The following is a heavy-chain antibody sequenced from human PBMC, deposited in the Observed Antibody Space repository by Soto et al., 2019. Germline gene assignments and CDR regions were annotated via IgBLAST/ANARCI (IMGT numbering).Heavy chain of an antibody. V-gene: IGHV4-39*01. CDR1: GGSISSSSYY. CDR3: ARSQYYYDSSGPPDY. Sequence: LSLTCTVSGGSISSSSYYWGWIRQPPGKGLEWIGSIYYSGSTYYNPSLKSRVTISVDTSKNQFSLKLSSVTAADTAVYYCARSQYYYDSSGPPDYWGQGTLVTVSS. D-gene: IGHD3-22*01. CDR2: IYYSGST. J-gene: IGHJ4*02.